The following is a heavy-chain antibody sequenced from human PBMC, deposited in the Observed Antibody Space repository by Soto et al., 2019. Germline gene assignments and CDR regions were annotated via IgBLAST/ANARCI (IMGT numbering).Heavy chain of an antibody. CDR1: GGSISSSSYY. CDR3: ARQVVAYCRGGSCYSHNRHWFVP. V-gene: IGHV4-39*01. D-gene: IGHD2-15*01. Sequence: SETLSLTCTVSGGSISSSSYYWGWIRQPPGEGLEWIGSIYYSGSTYYNPSLKSRVTISVDTSKNQFSLKLSSVTAADTAVYYCARQVVAYCRGGSCYSHNRHWFVPWGQGTLVTGSS. J-gene: IGHJ5*02. CDR2: IYYSGST.